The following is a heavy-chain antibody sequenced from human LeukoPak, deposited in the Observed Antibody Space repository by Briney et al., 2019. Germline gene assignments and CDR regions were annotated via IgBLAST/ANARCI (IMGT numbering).Heavy chain of an antibody. CDR3: ARANPVTAAAGLDY. CDR1: GFTFSSYA. D-gene: IGHD6-13*01. J-gene: IGHJ4*02. CDR2: ISYDGSNK. Sequence: GRSLRLSCAASGFTFSSYAMHWVRQAPGKGLEWVAVISYDGSNKYYADSVKGRFTISRDNSKNTLYLQMNSLRAEDTAVHYCARANPVTAAAGLDYWGQGTLVTVSS. V-gene: IGHV3-30*04.